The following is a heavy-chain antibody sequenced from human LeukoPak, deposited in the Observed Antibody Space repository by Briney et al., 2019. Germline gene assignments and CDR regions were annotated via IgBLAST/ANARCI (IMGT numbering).Heavy chain of an antibody. CDR2: INPSGGST. D-gene: IGHD3-10*01. J-gene: IGHJ6*02. V-gene: IGHV1-46*01. CDR1: GYTFTTYY. CDR3: ARALYYFGSGSYSGYYGMDV. Sequence: GAPVNVCCKASGYTFTTYYMHWVRQAPGQGLEWMGIINPSGGSTSYAQKFQGRVSMTRDTSTSTVYMDLSSLRSDDTAVYYCARALYYFGSGSYSGYYGMDVWGQGTTDPVSS.